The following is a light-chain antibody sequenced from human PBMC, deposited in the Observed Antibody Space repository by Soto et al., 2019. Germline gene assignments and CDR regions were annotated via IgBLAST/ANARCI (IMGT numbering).Light chain of an antibody. Sequence: DIQMTQSPSSLSASVGDRVTITCRASQNVRNYLNWYQKKSGEAPNLLIFAASTLQSGVPSRFSGSGAETEFTLTISSLQPEDFGTYYCQESYTRAFGQGTVVEI. V-gene: IGKV1-39*01. CDR1: QNVRNY. CDR3: QESYTRA. J-gene: IGKJ1*01. CDR2: AAS.